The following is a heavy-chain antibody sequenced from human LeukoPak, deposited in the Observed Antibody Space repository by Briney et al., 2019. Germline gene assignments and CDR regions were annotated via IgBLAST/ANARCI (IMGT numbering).Heavy chain of an antibody. CDR1: GGSISSYY. V-gene: IGHV4-59*08. J-gene: IGHJ6*03. D-gene: IGHD2-15*01. CDR2: LYYSGNT. CDR3: ARLYSYDCSGGSCYGNYYYYYMDV. Sequence: SETLSLTCTVSGGSISSYYWSWIRQPPGKGLEWIGYLYYSGNTHNKPSLKSRVTISLDTSKNQFSLKLSSVTAADTAVYYCARLYSYDCSGGSCYGNYYYYYMDVWGKGTTVTVSS.